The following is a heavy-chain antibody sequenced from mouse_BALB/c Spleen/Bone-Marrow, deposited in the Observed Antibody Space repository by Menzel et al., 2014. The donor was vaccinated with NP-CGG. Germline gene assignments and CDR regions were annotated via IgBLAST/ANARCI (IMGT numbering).Heavy chain of an antibody. J-gene: IGHJ4*01. CDR1: GYSFTGYT. CDR2: INPYNGGT. D-gene: IGHD2-13*01. V-gene: IGHV1-18*01. CDR3: ARGLEYTMDY. Sequence: DVQLQQSGPELVKPGASMKISCKASGYSFTGYTMNWVKQSHGKSLEWIGLINPYNGGTNYNQKLKGKATLTVDKSSSTAYMELLSLTSEDSAVYYCARGLEYTMDYWGQGTSVTVSS.